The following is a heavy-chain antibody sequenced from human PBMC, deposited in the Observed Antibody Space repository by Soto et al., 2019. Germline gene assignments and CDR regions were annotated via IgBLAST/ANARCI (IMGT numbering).Heavy chain of an antibody. CDR1: GFTFSSYA. CDR3: AKDGYSYRYPSYFDY. Sequence: EVQLLDSGGGLVQPGGSLRLSCAASGFTFSSYAMNWVRQAPGKGLEWVSGISGSGGGTYYADSVKGRLTISRDNSKNTLYLQMNSLRAEDTAVYYCAKDGYSYRYPSYFDYWGQGTLVTVSS. CDR2: ISGSGGGT. V-gene: IGHV3-23*01. J-gene: IGHJ4*02. D-gene: IGHD5-18*01.